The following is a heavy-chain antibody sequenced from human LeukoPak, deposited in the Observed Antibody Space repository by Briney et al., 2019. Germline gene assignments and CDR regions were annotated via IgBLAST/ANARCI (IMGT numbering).Heavy chain of an antibody. Sequence: SETLSLTCTVSGGSISSYNWSWIRQPPGKGLEWIGYIYYSGSTNYNPSLKSRVTISVDTSKNQFSLKLSSVTAADTAVYYCARSGMSGSYLDYWGQGTLVTVSS. CDR1: GGSISSYN. J-gene: IGHJ4*02. D-gene: IGHD1-26*01. V-gene: IGHV4-59*08. CDR2: IYYSGST. CDR3: ARSGMSGSYLDY.